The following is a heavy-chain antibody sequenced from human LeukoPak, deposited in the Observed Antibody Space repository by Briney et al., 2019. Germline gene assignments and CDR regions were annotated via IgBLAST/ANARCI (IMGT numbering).Heavy chain of an antibody. CDR1: GGSFSGYY. CDR3: ARAYSGSYRRTNWFDP. CDR2: INHSGST. Sequence: TASETLSLTCAVYGGSFSGYYWSWIRQPPGKGLEWIGEINHSGSTNYNPSLKSRVTISVDTSKNQFSLKLSSVTAADTAVYYCARAYSGSYRRTNWFDPWGQGTLVTVSS. D-gene: IGHD1-26*01. V-gene: IGHV4-34*01. J-gene: IGHJ5*02.